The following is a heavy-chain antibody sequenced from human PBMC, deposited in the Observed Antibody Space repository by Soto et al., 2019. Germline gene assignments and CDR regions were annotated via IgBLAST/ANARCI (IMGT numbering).Heavy chain of an antibody. CDR2: MNPNTGNS. V-gene: IGHV1-8*01. CDR3: ARRAETNGWNGFGADKYYFDF. J-gene: IGHJ4*02. D-gene: IGHD1-1*01. Sequence: SVKVSCKASGYTFTSYDIYWVRQATGQGLEWMGWMNPNTGNSGYAQKFQGRVTVTSDTSINTVYMELSSLRSEDTSVYYCARRAETNGWNGFGADKYYFDFWGQGTLVTVSS. CDR1: GYTFTSYD.